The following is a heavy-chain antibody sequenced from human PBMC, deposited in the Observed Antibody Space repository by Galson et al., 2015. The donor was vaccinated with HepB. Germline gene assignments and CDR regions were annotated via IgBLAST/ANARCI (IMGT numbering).Heavy chain of an antibody. J-gene: IGHJ5*02. V-gene: IGHV1-24*01. CDR1: GYTLTELS. D-gene: IGHD2-15*01. CDR3: ATVVVVAANWFDP. CDR2: FDPEDGET. Sequence: SVKVSCKVPGYTLTELSMHWVRQAPGKGLEWMGGFDPEDGETIYAQKFQGRVTMTEDTSTDTAYMELSSLRSEDTAVYYCATVVVVAANWFDPWGQRTLVTVSS.